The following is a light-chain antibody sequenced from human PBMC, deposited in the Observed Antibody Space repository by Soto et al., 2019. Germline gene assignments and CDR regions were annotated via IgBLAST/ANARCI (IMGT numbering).Light chain of an antibody. J-gene: IGKJ4*01. CDR1: QSVSSSY. V-gene: IGKV3-20*01. CDR2: GAS. Sequence: EIVMTQSPATLSVSPGERATLSCRASQSVSSSYLAWYQQKPGQAPRLLIYGASSRATGIPDRFSGSGSGTDFTLTISRLEPEDFAVYYCQQYGSSPPVVTFGGGTKVDIK. CDR3: QQYGSSPPVVT.